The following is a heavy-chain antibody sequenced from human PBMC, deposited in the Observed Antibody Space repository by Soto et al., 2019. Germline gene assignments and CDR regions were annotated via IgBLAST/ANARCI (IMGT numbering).Heavy chain of an antibody. D-gene: IGHD3-10*01. Sequence: EVQLLEFGGGLVQPGGSLRHSCAASGFTFCSYAMSWVRQAPGKGLEWVSAISGSGGSTYYADSVKGRFTISRDNSKNTLYLQMNSLRAEDTAVYYCAKAPTNYGSGSYYYYWDQGTLVTVSS. CDR3: AKAPTNYGSGSYYYY. CDR2: ISGSGGST. J-gene: IGHJ4*02. V-gene: IGHV3-23*01. CDR1: GFTFCSYA.